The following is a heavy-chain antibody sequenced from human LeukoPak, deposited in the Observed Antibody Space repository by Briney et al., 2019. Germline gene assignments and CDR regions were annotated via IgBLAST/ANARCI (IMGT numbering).Heavy chain of an antibody. CDR3: ARVPEYYYDSSGLPYFDL. D-gene: IGHD3-22*01. CDR1: GYIFTSYW. CDR2: LYPGDSDT. Sequence: GESLKISCKGCGYIFTSYWIGWVRQMPGKGLEWMGILYPGDSDTRYSPSFQGQVTISADKSISTAYLQWSSLKASDTAMYYCARVPEYYYDSSGLPYFDLWGRGTLVTVSS. J-gene: IGHJ2*01. V-gene: IGHV5-51*01.